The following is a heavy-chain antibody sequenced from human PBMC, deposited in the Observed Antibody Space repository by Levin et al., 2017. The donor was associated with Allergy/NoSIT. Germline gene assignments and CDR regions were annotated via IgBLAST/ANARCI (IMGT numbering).Heavy chain of an antibody. V-gene: IGHV4-59*08. D-gene: IGHD3-10*01. CDR3: ARGIPLEWGYGSGSYYYFDY. Sequence: SETLSLTCTVSGGSISSYYWSWIRQPPGKGLEWIGYIYYSGSTNYNPSLKSRVTISVDTSKNQFSLKLSSVTAADTAVYYCARGIPLEWGYGSGSYYYFDYWGQGTLVTVSS. CDR1: GGSISSYY. CDR2: IYYSGST. J-gene: IGHJ4*02.